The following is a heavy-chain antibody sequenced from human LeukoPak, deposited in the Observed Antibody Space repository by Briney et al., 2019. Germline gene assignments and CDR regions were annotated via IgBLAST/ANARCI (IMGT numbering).Heavy chain of an antibody. CDR3: AKSGDDSSGYYPDY. D-gene: IGHD3-22*01. J-gene: IGHJ4*02. CDR1: GFTFSSYA. CDR2: ISGSGGST. Sequence: GGSLRLSCAASGFTFSSYAMSWVRQAPGKGLEWVSAISGSGGSTYYADSVKGRFTISRDNSKNTLYLQMNSLRAEDTAVYYCAKSGDDSSGYYPDYWGQGTLVTVSS. V-gene: IGHV3-23*01.